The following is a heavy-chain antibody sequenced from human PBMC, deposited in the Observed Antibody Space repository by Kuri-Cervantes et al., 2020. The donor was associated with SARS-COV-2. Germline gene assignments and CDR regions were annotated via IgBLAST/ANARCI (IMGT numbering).Heavy chain of an antibody. D-gene: IGHD3-3*01. CDR1: GGTFSSYA. J-gene: IGHJ4*02. CDR2: IIPIFGTA. CDR3: ARGAKITIFGRMRGFDY. V-gene: IGHV1-69*13. Sequence: SVKVSCKASGGTFSSYAISWVRQAPGQGLEWMGGIIPIFGTANYAQKFQGRVTITADESTSTAYMELSSLRSEDTAVYYCARGAKITIFGRMRGFDYWGQGTLVTVSS.